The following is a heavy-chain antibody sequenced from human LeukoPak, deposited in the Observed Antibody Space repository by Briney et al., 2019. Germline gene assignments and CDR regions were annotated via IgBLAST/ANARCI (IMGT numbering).Heavy chain of an antibody. V-gene: IGHV4-4*07. CDR1: GGSISSYY. Sequence: SETLSLTCTVSGGSISSYYWSWIRQPAGKGLEWIGRIYTSGSTSYNPSLKSRVTMSVDTSKNQFSLKLSSVTAADTAVYYCARDAGYSGYDYTPSFDYWGQGTLVTVSS. CDR2: IYTSGST. CDR3: ARDAGYSGYDYTPSFDY. D-gene: IGHD5-12*01. J-gene: IGHJ4*02.